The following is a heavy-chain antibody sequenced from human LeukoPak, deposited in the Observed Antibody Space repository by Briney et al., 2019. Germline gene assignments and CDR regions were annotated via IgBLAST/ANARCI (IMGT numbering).Heavy chain of an antibody. Sequence: PGGSLRLSFAASGFTVSSNYMSWVRQAPGKGLEWVSVIYSGGSTYYADSVKGRFTISRDNSKNTLYLQMNSLRAEDTAVYYCAREGYCSSTSCYTLGDAFDIWGQGTMVTVSS. J-gene: IGHJ3*02. D-gene: IGHD2-2*02. CDR1: GFTVSSNY. V-gene: IGHV3-53*01. CDR3: AREGYCSSTSCYTLGDAFDI. CDR2: IYSGGST.